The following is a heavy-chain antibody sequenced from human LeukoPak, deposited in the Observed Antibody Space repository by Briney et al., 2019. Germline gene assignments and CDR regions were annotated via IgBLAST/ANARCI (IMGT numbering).Heavy chain of an antibody. J-gene: IGHJ4*02. D-gene: IGHD3-22*01. V-gene: IGHV1-18*01. Sequence: ASVKVSCKASGYTFTSYGISWVRQAPGQGLEWMGWISAYNGNTNYAQKLQSRVTMTTDTSTSTAYMELRSLRSDDTAVYYCARGSSGYWSSTTDYWGQGTLVTVSS. CDR2: ISAYNGNT. CDR3: ARGSSGYWSSTTDY. CDR1: GYTFTSYG.